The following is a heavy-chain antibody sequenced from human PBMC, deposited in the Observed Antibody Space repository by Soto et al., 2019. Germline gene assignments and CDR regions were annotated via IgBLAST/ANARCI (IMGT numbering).Heavy chain of an antibody. D-gene: IGHD2-2*01. CDR1: GFTFTNYA. CDR2: ISGSGDST. J-gene: IGHJ6*02. Sequence: GGSLRLSCAASGFTFTNYAMSWVRQAPGKGRGWVSGISGSGDSTYYADSVKGRFTISRDKSKNTLYLQINSLRAEDTAVYYCAGYCSSTSCYLASFPYYAMDVGGQGTTVTVSS. V-gene: IGHV3-23*01. CDR3: AGYCSSTSCYLASFPYYAMDV.